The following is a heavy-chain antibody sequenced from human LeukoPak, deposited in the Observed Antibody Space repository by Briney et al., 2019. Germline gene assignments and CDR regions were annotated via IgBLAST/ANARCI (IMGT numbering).Heavy chain of an antibody. CDR3: ARRDCVGDCYSNWFDP. CDR2: INPRGGST. V-gene: IGHV1-46*01. CDR1: GYTFTNYF. J-gene: IGHJ5*02. Sequence: GASVKVSCKASGYTFTNYFMHWVRQAPGQGLEWMGIINPRGGSTGYAQKFQGRITMTTDMSTRTVYMGLSSLESEDTAVYYCARRDCVGDCYSNWFDPWGQGTLVTVSS. D-gene: IGHD2-21*02.